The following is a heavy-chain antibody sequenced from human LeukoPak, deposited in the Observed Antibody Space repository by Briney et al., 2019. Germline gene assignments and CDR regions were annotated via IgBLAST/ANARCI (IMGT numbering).Heavy chain of an antibody. Sequence: GASVKVSCKASGYTFTAYYMHWVRQAPGQGLEWMGWINPNSGGTNYAQKFQGRVTMTRDTSISTAYMELSRLRSDDTAVYYCARELYSYGPGGDYYGMDVWGQGTTVTVSS. CDR3: ARELYSYGPGGDYYGMDV. CDR2: INPNSGGT. J-gene: IGHJ6*02. V-gene: IGHV1-2*02. CDR1: GYTFTAYY. D-gene: IGHD5-18*01.